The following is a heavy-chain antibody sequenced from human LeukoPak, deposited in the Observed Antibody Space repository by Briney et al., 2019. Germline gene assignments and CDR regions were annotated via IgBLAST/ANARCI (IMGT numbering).Heavy chain of an antibody. D-gene: IGHD3-9*01. CDR2: IRDDGSNN. CDR3: ASEDDILTGYSS. Sequence: PGGSLRLSCAASGFTFSSYGMHWVRQAPGKGLEWVAVIRDDGSNNYYAASVRGRFTFSRNNSKNTLSLHMNLLRAEDTSVYYCASEDDILTGYSSWGQGTLVTVSS. J-gene: IGHJ5*02. V-gene: IGHV3-30*02. CDR1: GFTFSSYG.